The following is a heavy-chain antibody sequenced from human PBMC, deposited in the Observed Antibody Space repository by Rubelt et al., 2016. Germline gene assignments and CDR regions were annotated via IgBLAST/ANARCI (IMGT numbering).Heavy chain of an antibody. CDR2: INHSGST. CDR1: GGSFSGYY. V-gene: IGHV4-34*01. J-gene: IGHJ6*02. CDR3: ARMAGNYYGMDV. Sequence: QVQLQQWGAGLLKPSETLSLTCAVYGGSFSGYYWSWIRQPPGKGLEWIGEINHSGSTNYNPSLKSRVTISVDTSKNQFSLKLSSVTAADTVVYYCARMAGNYYGMDVWGQGTTVTVSS. D-gene: IGHD5-24*01.